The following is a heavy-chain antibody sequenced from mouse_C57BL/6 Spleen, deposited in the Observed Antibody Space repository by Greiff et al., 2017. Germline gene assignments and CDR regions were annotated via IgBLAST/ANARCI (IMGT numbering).Heavy chain of an antibody. CDR2: IRSKSNNYAT. D-gene: IGHD1-1*01. V-gene: IGHV10-1*01. CDR1: GFSFNTYA. CDR3: VRHANYYYFDY. J-gene: IGHJ2*01. Sequence: GGGLVQPKGSLKLSCAASGFSFNTYAMNWVRQAPGKGLEWVARIRSKSNNYATYYADSVKDRFTISRDDSESMLYLQMNNLKTEDTAMYYCVRHANYYYFDYWGQGTTLTVSS.